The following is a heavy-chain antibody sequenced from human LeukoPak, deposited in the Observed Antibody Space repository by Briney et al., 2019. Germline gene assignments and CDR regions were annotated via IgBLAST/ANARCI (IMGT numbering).Heavy chain of an antibody. D-gene: IGHD2-2*01. J-gene: IGHJ3*02. CDR2: ISAYNGNT. Sequence: ASVKVSCKASGYTFTSYGISWVRQAPGQGLEWMGWISAYNGNTNYAQKLQGRVTMTTDTSTSTAYMELRSLRSDDTAVYYCARSTYLGYCSSTSCSNGDAFDIWGQGTMVTVSS. CDR3: ARSTYLGYCSSTSCSNGDAFDI. CDR1: GYTFTSYG. V-gene: IGHV1-18*01.